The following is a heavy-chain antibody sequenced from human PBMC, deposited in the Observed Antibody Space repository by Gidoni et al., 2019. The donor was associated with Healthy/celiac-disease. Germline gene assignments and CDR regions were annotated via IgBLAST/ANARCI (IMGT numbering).Heavy chain of an antibody. D-gene: IGHD2-15*01. CDR1: GFTFSSYA. V-gene: IGHV3-23*01. Sequence: EVQLLESGGGLVQPGGSLRLSCAASGFTFSSYAMSWVRQAPGKGLEWVSAISGSGGSTYYADSVKGRFTISRDNSKNTLYLQMNSLRAEDTAVYYCAKGKGCSGGSCYSIFFDYWGQGTLVTVSS. J-gene: IGHJ4*02. CDR2: ISGSGGST. CDR3: AKGKGCSGGSCYSIFFDY.